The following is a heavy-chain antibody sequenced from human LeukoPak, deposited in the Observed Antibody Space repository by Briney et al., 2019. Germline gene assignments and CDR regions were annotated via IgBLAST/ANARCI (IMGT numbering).Heavy chain of an antibody. CDR3: ARGPWHYFDY. CDR1: GYTFTSYY. V-gene: IGHV1-46*01. Sequence: ASVKVSCKASGYTFTSYYMHWMRQAPGQGLEWMGIINPSGSSTTDAQKFQGRVTMTRDTSTSTVYMELSSLRSEDTAVYYCARGPWHYFDYWGQGTLVTVSS. CDR2: INPSGSST. J-gene: IGHJ4*02.